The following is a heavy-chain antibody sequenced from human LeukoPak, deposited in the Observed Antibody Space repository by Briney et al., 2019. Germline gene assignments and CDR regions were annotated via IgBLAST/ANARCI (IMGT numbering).Heavy chain of an antibody. CDR2: ISGIGGST. Sequence: PGGSLTLSCPASGFTFSSYGMSWGRQPAGNGLEWVAAISGIGGSTYYADSVKGRFTISRDNSKNTLYLQMDSLRAEDTAVYYCAKSSGGSFDAFDIWGQGRMVTVSS. V-gene: IGHV3-23*01. CDR1: GFTFSSYG. J-gene: IGHJ3*02. D-gene: IGHD2-15*01. CDR3: AKSSGGSFDAFDI.